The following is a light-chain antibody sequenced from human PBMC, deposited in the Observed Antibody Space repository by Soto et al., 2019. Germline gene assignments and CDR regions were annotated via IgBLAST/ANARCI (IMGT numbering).Light chain of an antibody. V-gene: IGLV1-40*01. CDR3: QSYDSSLSAYV. CDR2: GYT. J-gene: IGLJ1*01. CDR1: SSSIGAGYD. Sequence: QSVLTQPPSVSGAPGQRVTISCTGSSSSIGAGYDVHWYQQLPGTAPKLLIYGYTNRPSGGPDRFSGSKSGTSASLAITGLQAEDEADYYCQSYDSSLSAYVFGTGTKVTVL.